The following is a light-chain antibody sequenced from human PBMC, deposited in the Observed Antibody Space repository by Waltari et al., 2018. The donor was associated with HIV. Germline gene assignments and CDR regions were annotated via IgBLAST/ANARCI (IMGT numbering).Light chain of an antibody. V-gene: IGKV3-11*01. CDR3: QQRISWPLT. Sequence: EIVLTQSPATLSLSPGDIATLSCRASQSVSSLLAWYQQKPGQVPRLLIYDASNRAAGIPARFSGSGSGTDFTLSISSLEPEDFAVYYCQQRISWPLTFGGGTKVEIK. J-gene: IGKJ4*01. CDR1: QSVSSL. CDR2: DAS.